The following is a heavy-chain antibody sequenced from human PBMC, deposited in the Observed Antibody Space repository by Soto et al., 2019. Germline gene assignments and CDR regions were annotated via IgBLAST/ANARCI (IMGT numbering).Heavy chain of an antibody. CDR3: ASDGDCTNGVCSTPYYYYGMDV. Sequence: ASVKVSCKASGYTFTSYGISWVRQAPGQGLEWMGWISAYNGNTNYAQKLQGRVTMTTDTSTSTAYMELRSLRSDDTAVYYCASDGDCTNGVCSTPYYYYGMDVWGQGTTVTVSS. J-gene: IGHJ6*02. CDR1: GYTFTSYG. CDR2: ISAYNGNT. D-gene: IGHD2-8*01. V-gene: IGHV1-18*01.